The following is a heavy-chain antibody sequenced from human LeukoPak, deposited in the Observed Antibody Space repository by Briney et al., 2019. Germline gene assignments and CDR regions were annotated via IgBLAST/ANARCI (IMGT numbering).Heavy chain of an antibody. CDR2: INWTGGST. V-gene: IGHV3-20*04. Sequence: GGSLRLSCAASGFTFDDSGMSWVRQAPGKGLEWVSGINWTGGSTGYADSVKGRFTISRDNAKNSLYLQMNSLRAEDTAVYYCARISGSYPDAFDIWGQGTMVTVSS. D-gene: IGHD1-26*01. CDR3: ARISGSYPDAFDI. J-gene: IGHJ3*02. CDR1: GFTFDDSG.